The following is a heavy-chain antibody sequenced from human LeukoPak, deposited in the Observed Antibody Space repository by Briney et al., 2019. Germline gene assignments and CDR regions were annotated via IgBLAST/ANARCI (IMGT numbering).Heavy chain of an antibody. D-gene: IGHD3-22*01. V-gene: IGHV1-2*06. CDR3: AREVGYSTSYYGRFDP. J-gene: IGHJ5*02. CDR2: VNVNNGDT. Sequence: ASVKVSCKASGYTFTGHYIHWVRQAPGQGLEWMGRVNVNNGDTKYAHKFQGRVTMTRETSISTASLELASLRSDDTAVFYCAREVGYSTSYYGRFDPWGQGTLVTVSS. CDR1: GYTFTGHY.